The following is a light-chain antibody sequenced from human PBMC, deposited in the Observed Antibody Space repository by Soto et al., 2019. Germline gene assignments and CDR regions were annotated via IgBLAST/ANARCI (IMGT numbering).Light chain of an antibody. CDR1: SSDVGSYNL. V-gene: IGLV2-23*01. CDR3: CSYARSSTLV. J-gene: IGLJ2*01. CDR2: EGS. Sequence: SVLTQPASVSGSPGQSITISCTGTSSDVGSYNLVSRYQQHPGKAPKLMIYEGSKRPSGVSNRFSGSKSGNTASLTISGLQAGDEADYYCCSYARSSTLVFGGGTQLTVL.